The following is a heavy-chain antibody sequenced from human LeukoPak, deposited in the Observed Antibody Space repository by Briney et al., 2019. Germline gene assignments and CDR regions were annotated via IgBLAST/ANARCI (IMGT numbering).Heavy chain of an antibody. CDR3: ARVNIVVVPSANFDS. V-gene: IGHV4-39*01. CDR1: GGSISSTAYY. CDR2: IYYSGNT. Sequence: SETLSLTCSVSGGSISSTAYYWGWLRQPPGKGLEWIGSIYYSGNTYYNPSLKSRATVSVDTSKNQFSLRLSSVTAADTAVYFCARVNIVVVPSANFDSWGQGALVTVSS. J-gene: IGHJ4*02. D-gene: IGHD2-2*01.